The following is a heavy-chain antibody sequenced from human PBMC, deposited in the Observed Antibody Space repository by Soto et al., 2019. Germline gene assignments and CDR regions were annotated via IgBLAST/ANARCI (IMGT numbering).Heavy chain of an antibody. J-gene: IGHJ4*02. CDR1: GYTFTDYG. V-gene: IGHV1-18*01. Sequence: QVHLVQSGAEVEKPGASVKVSCKASGYTFTDYGISWVRQAPGQGLQWMGWITAFNGNTKYAQQFQGRVTMTTDTSPSTAYMELRSLESDVTAVYYCARISQSDFWIGDYYFFDSWGQGTLVTVS. CDR3: ARISQSDFWIGDYYFFDS. D-gene: IGHD3-3*01. CDR2: ITAFNGNT.